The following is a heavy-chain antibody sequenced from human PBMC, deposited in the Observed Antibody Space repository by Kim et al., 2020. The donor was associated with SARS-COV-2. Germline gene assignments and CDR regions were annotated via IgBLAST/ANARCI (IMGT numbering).Heavy chain of an antibody. J-gene: IGHJ3*01. D-gene: IGHD3-3*02. CDR2: IRSKVYSYAT. CDR3: TRIPGPALAFWDAFDV. CDR1: GFTFSDSP. V-gene: IGHV3-73*01. Sequence: GGSLRLSCAASGFTFSDSPIHWVRQASGKGLEWVCRIRSKVYSYATSYAASVKGRFTISRDDSERTAYLQMNSLKTEDTAVYYCTRIPGPALAFWDAFDVWGQGTMVTVSS.